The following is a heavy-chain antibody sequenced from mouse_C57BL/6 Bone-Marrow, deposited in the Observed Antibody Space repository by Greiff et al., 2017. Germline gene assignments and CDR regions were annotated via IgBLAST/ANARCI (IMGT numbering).Heavy chain of an antibody. CDR1: GYNFTSYG. J-gene: IGHJ2*01. D-gene: IGHD2-14*01. CDR2: IYPRSGNT. Sequence: VQLQQSGAELVRPGASVKLSCKASGYNFTSYGISWVKQRTGQGLEWIGEIYPRSGNTYYNEKFKGKATLTADKSSSTAYMELRSLTSEDSAVYFCARGRVIWVRGCLDYWGQGTTLTVSA. CDR3: ARGRVIWVRGCLDY. V-gene: IGHV1-81*01.